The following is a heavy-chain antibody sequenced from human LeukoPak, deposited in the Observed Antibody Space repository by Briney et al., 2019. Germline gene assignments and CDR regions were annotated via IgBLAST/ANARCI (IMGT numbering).Heavy chain of an antibody. J-gene: IGHJ4*02. CDR1: GFTFSSYG. D-gene: IGHD3-22*01. CDR2: IWYDGSNK. CDR3: ASHHSSGYYFGGD. Sequence: PGGSLRLSCAASGFTFSSYGMPWVRQAPGKGLEWVAVIWYDGSNKYYADSVKGRFTISRDNSKNTLYLQMNSLRAEDTAVYYCASHHSSGYYFGGDWGQGTLVTVSS. V-gene: IGHV3-33*01.